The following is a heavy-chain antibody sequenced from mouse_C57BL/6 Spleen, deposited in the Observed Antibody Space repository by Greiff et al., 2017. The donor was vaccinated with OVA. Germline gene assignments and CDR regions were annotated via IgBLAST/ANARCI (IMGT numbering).Heavy chain of an antibody. CDR2: ISSGSSTI. D-gene: IGHD2-2*01. CDR3: ARDGGYDGDFDY. Sequence: EVQGVESGGGLVKPGGSLKLSCAPSGFTFSDYGMHWVRQAPEKGLEWVAYISSGSSTIYYADTVKGRFTISRDNAKNTLFLQMTSLRSEDTAMYYCARDGGYDGDFDYWGQGTTLTVSS. CDR1: GFTFSDYG. J-gene: IGHJ2*01. V-gene: IGHV5-17*01.